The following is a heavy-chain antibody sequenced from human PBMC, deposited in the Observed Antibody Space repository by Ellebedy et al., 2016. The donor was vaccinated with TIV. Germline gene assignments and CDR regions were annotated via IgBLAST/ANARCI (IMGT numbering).Heavy chain of an antibody. Sequence: LSLTCAASGLTFSSHAMSWVRQAPGKGLEWVSSISGSGEIIDYADSVKGRFVISRDNSKNMVYLEMKSLRAEDTAVYYCAKSIVGANFLFAFDFWGQGTMVTVSS. CDR1: GLTFSSHA. CDR3: AKSIVGANFLFAFDF. V-gene: IGHV3-23*01. CDR2: ISGSGEII. J-gene: IGHJ3*01. D-gene: IGHD1-26*01.